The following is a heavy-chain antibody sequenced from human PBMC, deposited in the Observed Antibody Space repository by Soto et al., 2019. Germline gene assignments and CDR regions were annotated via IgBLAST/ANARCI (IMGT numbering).Heavy chain of an antibody. J-gene: IGHJ6*03. CDR3: ARSPGVWFGVLRGYYMDV. Sequence: SETLSLTCTVSGGSISSYYWSWIRQPPGKGLEWIWYIYYSGSTNYNPSLKSRVTISVDTSKNQFSLELSSLRSEDTAVYYCARSPGVWFGVLRGYYMDVWGKGTTVTVSS. D-gene: IGHD3-10*01. CDR2: IYYSGST. V-gene: IGHV4-59*01. CDR1: GGSISSYY.